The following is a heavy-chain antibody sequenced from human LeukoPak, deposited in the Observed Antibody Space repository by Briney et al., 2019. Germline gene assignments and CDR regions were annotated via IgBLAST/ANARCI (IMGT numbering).Heavy chain of an antibody. Sequence: SETLSLTCTVSGGSISSYYWSWIRQPPGKGLEWIGYTYYSGSTNYNPSLKSRVTISVDTSKNQFSLKLSSVTAADTAVYYCARAGNWFDPWGQGTLATVSS. CDR2: TYYSGST. J-gene: IGHJ5*02. CDR3: ARAGNWFDP. V-gene: IGHV4-59*01. CDR1: GGSISSYY.